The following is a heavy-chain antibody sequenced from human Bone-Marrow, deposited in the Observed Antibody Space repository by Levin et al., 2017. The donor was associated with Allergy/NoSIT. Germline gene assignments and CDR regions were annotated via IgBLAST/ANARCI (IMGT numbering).Heavy chain of an antibody. J-gene: IGHJ4*02. CDR3: ATAPREDYDSSGYYFFES. CDR1: GGPISSANYY. CDR2: IYYSGST. Sequence: SQTLSLTCTVSGGPISSANYYWGWIRPSPGKGLEWIGSIYYSGSTYYNPSLKSRVTISVDTSHNQFSLNLISVTAADTTVYYCATAPREDYDSSGYYFFESWGQGNLVTVSS. V-gene: IGHV4-39*01. D-gene: IGHD3-22*01.